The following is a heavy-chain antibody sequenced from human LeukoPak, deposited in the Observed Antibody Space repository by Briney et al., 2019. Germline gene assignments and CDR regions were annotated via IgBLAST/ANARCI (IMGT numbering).Heavy chain of an antibody. CDR3: ARDIAAAGTNYYFDY. V-gene: IGHV3-11*01. J-gene: IGHJ4*02. D-gene: IGHD6-13*01. CDR2: ISSSGSTI. CDR1: GFTFSDYY. Sequence: PGGSLRPSCAASGFTFSDYYMSWIRQAPGKGLEWVSYISSSGSTIYYADSVKGRFTISRDNAKNSLYLQMNSLRAEDTAVYYCARDIAAAGTNYYFDYWGQGTLVTVSS.